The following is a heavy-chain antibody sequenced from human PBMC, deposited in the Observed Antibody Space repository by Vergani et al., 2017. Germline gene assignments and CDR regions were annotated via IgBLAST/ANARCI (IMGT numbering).Heavy chain of an antibody. CDR1: GGSISSYY. D-gene: IGHD2-2*01. V-gene: IGHV4-34*09. CDR2: INHSGST. CDR3: ARDIVVVPAAIPLHWFDP. Sequence: QVQLQESGPGLVKPSQTLSLTCTVSGGSISSYYWSWIRQPPGKGLEWIGEINHSGSTNYNPSLKSRVTISVDTSKNQFSLKLSSVTAADTAVYYCARDIVVVPAAIPLHWFDPWGQGTLVTVSS. J-gene: IGHJ5*02.